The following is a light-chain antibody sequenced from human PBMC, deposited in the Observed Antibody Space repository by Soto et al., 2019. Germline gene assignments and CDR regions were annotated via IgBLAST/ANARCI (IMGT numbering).Light chain of an antibody. J-gene: IGKJ5*01. CDR3: QQSYRTLIT. V-gene: IGKV1-39*01. CDR1: QSISDY. Sequence: DIQMTQSPSSLSASVGDTVTITCRTSQSISDYLNWYQQTPGNVPKFLIYGASSLQSGVPSRFSGSGSGTNFTLTISGLQVEDFATYFCQQSYRTLITFGQGTRLEMK. CDR2: GAS.